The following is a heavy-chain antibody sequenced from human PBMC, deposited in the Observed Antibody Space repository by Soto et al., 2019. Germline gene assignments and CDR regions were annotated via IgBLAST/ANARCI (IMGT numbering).Heavy chain of an antibody. D-gene: IGHD6-19*01. CDR1: GGSISSYY. Sequence: PSETLSLTCTGSGGSISSYYWSWIRQPPGKGLEWIGYIYYSGSTNYNPSPKSRVTISVDTSKNQFSLKLSSVTAADTAVYYCARDGGYSSYWFDPWGQGTLVTVSS. CDR3: ARDGGYSSYWFDP. J-gene: IGHJ5*02. V-gene: IGHV4-59*01. CDR2: IYYSGST.